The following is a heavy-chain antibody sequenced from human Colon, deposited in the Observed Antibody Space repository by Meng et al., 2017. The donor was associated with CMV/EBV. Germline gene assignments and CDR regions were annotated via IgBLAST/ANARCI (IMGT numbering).Heavy chain of an antibody. CDR3: ARGVLGSCKGTSCYRLGP. J-gene: IGHJ5*02. CDR1: GFIFSDYW. D-gene: IGHD2-2*01. V-gene: IGHV3-74*01. CDR2: INGGATTT. Sequence: GESLKISCAASGFIFSDYWMHWVRQVPGKGIVWVAHINGGATTTNHADFVKGRFTISRDNTKNTLYLQMNSLRADDTAVYCCARGVLGSCKGTSCYRLGPWGQGTLVTVSS.